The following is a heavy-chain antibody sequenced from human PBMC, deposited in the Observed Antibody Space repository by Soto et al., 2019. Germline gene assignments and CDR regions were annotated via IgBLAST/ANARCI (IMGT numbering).Heavy chain of an antibody. CDR2: IYWNDDK. Sequence: SGATLVNPTPPLTLTCTFSGCSLSTSGVGVGWIRQPPGKALEWLALIYWNDDKRYSPSLKSRLTITKDTSKNQVVLTMTNIDPVDTATYYCAHSGQQLEGRWFDPWGQGTLVTVSS. D-gene: IGHD6-13*01. J-gene: IGHJ5*02. V-gene: IGHV2-5*01. CDR3: AHSGQQLEGRWFDP. CDR1: GCSLSTSGVG.